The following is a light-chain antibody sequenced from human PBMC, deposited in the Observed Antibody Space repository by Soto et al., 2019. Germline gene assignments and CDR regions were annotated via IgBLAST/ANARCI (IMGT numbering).Light chain of an antibody. Sequence: SVLTQPASVSGTPGQSITISCTGSNSDVGIYDFVSWYQHHPGRAPKLIVSEVSHRPSGVSNRFSGSKSGNTASLTISGLQSDDEATYYCSSYTSTNTPYVFGTGTKVTV. CDR3: SSYTSTNTPYV. CDR2: EVS. CDR1: NSDVGIYDF. V-gene: IGLV2-14*01. J-gene: IGLJ1*01.